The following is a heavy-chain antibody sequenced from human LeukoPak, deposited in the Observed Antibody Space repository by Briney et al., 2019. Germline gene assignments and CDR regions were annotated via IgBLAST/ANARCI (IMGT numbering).Heavy chain of an antibody. CDR1: GYW. D-gene: IGHD5-18*01. CDR2: IQYDGSNE. J-gene: IGHJ4*02. CDR3: ARHRGYSYGRRPYYFDY. V-gene: IGHV3-30*03. Sequence: TGGSLRLSCAASGYWMSWVRQAPGKGLEWVAYIQYDGSNEQYADSVKGRFSISRDSSKNILYLQMNSLRAEDTAVYYCARHRGYSYGRRPYYFDYWGQGTLVTVSS.